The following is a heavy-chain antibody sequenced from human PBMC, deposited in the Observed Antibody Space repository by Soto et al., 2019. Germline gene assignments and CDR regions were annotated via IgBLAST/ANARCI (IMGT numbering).Heavy chain of an antibody. CDR1: GFTVSSNY. J-gene: IGHJ6*03. CDR3: ARDRFYYYYMDV. Sequence: GGSLRLSCAASGFTVSSNYMSWVRQAPGKGLEWVAVIYSVGSTYYADSVKGRFTISRDNSKNTLYLQMNSLRVEDTAVYYCARDRFYYYYMDVWGKGTKITVSS. CDR2: IYSVGST. V-gene: IGHV3-53*01.